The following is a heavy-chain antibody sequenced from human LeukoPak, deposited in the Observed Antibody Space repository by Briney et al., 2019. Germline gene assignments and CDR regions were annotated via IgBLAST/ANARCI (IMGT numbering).Heavy chain of an antibody. D-gene: IGHD3-22*01. J-gene: IGHJ5*02. V-gene: IGHV1-18*01. CDR2: ISAYNGNT. Sequence: ASVKVSCKASGYTFTSYGISWVRQAPGQGLEWMGWISAYNGNTNYAQKLQGRVTMTTDTSTSTAYMELRSLRSDDTAVYYCARDPYYYDSSGYYPWGQGTLVIVSS. CDR3: ARDPYYYDSSGYYP. CDR1: GYTFTSYG.